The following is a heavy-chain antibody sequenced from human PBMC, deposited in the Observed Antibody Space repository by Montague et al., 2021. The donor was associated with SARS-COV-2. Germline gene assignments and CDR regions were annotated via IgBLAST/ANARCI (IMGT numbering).Heavy chain of an antibody. CDR3: ARGRPVQGSFRHFDSISSGVLDV. Sequence: SETLSLTCAVSRGSFSNYYWTWIRQSPGKGLEWIGEINQGGAPXXTPSXXXRVTISLDTSKKQISLKLNSVTVADTAVFFCARGRPVQGSFRHFDSISSGVLDVWAQGSLVIVSS. CDR2: INQGGAP. CDR1: RGSFSNYY. D-gene: IGHD3-9*01. V-gene: IGHV4-34*01. J-gene: IGHJ3*01.